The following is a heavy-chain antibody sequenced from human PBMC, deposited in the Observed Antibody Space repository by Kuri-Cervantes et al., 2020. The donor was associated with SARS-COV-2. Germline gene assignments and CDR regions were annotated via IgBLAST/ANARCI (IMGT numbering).Heavy chain of an antibody. CDR3: AGGTSITIFGVVGWFDP. CDR2: ITGSGSTI. Sequence: GGSLRLSCVASGFTFSTYEMNWVRQAPGKGLEWVSYITGSGSTIYYADSVKGRFTISRDNSKNTLYLQMNSLRAEDTAVYYCAGGTSITIFGVVGWFDPWGQGTLVTVSS. V-gene: IGHV3-48*03. CDR1: GFTFSTYE. J-gene: IGHJ5*02. D-gene: IGHD3-3*01.